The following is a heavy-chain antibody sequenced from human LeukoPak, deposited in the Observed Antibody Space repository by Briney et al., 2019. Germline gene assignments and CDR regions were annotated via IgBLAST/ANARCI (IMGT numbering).Heavy chain of an antibody. J-gene: IGHJ4*02. V-gene: IGHV3-23*01. D-gene: IGHD6-13*01. CDR2: ISGSGGST. Sequence: RSGGSLRLSCAASGFTFSSYAMSWVRQAPGKGLEWVSGISGSGGSTYYADTVKGRLTISRDSSKNTLYLQMNSLRAEDTAVYYCAKRRTFSSTDIAAAAPFDYWGQGTLVTVSS. CDR3: AKRRTFSSTDIAAAAPFDY. CDR1: GFTFSSYA.